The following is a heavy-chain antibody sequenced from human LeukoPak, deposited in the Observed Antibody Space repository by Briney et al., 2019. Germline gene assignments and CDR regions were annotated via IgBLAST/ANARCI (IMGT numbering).Heavy chain of an antibody. D-gene: IGHD3-22*01. CDR3: AKEGVYYDSSGYSGGAFDI. Sequence: PGGSLRLSCAASGFTFSSYSMNWVRQAPGKGLEWVSSISSSSSYIYYADSVKGRFTISRDNAKNSLYLQMNSLRAEDMALYYCAKEGVYYDSSGYSGGAFDIWGQGTMVTVSS. V-gene: IGHV3-21*04. J-gene: IGHJ3*02. CDR2: ISSSSSYI. CDR1: GFTFSSYS.